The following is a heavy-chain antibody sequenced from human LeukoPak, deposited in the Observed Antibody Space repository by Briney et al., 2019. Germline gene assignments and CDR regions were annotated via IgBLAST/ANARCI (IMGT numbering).Heavy chain of an antibody. V-gene: IGHV3-7*01. D-gene: IGHD3-9*01. Sequence: PGGSLRLSCAASGFTFSSYWMSWVRQAPGKGLEWVANIKQDGSEKYYVDSVKGRFTISRDNAKNSLYLQMNSLRAEDTAVYYCARDYYDILTGYYYYFDYWGQGTLVTVSS. J-gene: IGHJ4*02. CDR1: GFTFSSYW. CDR2: IKQDGSEK. CDR3: ARDYYDILTGYYYYFDY.